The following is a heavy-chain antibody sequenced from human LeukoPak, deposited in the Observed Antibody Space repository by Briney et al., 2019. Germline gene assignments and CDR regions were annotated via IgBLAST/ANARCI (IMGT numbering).Heavy chain of an antibody. J-gene: IGHJ4*02. CDR1: GYTFTRYG. V-gene: IGHV1-18*01. D-gene: IGHD2-15*01. Sequence: ASVKVSCKASGYTFTRYGVNWVRQAPGQGLEWMGWISAHSGDTNYAQKLQGRVTLTTDTSTSTVYMELRSLRSDDTAVYYCARGLFCSGGSSRKCYFEYWGQGTLVTVSS. CDR2: ISAHSGDT. CDR3: ARGLFCSGGSSRKCYFEY.